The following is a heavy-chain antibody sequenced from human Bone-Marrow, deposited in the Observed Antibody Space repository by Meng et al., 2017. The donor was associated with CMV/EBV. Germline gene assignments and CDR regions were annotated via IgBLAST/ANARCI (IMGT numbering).Heavy chain of an antibody. V-gene: IGHV1-69*05. CDR2: IIPIFGTP. D-gene: IGHD6-6*01. CDR3: ARTDIEYSSSSWDYYYYGMDV. J-gene: IGHJ6*02. Sequence: SVKVSCKTSGGTFNNYAFSWVRQAPGQGLEWMGGIIPIFGTPNFAQKFQGRLTITTDESTSTGYMELSSLRSEDTAVYYCARTDIEYSSSSWDYYYYGMDVWGQGTTVTVSS. CDR1: GGTFNNYA.